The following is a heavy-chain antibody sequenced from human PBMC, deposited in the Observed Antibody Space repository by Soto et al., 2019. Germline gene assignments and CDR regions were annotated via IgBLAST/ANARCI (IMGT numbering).Heavy chain of an antibody. V-gene: IGHV1-69*13. J-gene: IGHJ6*02. D-gene: IGHD3-22*01. CDR3: ASSLQDYYDSSGYPHYYYGMDV. Sequence: GASVKVSCKASGGTFSSYAISWVRQAPGQGLEWMGGIIPIFGTANYAQKFQGRVTITADESTSTAYMELSSLRSEDTAVYYCASSLQDYYDSSGYPHYYYGMDVWGQGTTVTVSS. CDR1: GGTFSSYA. CDR2: IIPIFGTA.